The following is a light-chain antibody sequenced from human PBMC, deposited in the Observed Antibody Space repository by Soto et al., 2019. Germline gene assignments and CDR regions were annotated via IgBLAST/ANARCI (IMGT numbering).Light chain of an antibody. J-gene: IGKJ1*01. CDR1: QSVTNNY. CDR2: GAS. Sequence: EIVLTQSPGTLSLSPRERATLSCSASQSVTNNYLAWFQQKPCQAPRLLMYGASSRATGIPDRFSGSGSGTDFTLTITRLEPEDFAVYYCQQYASSRTFGQGTKVDIK. CDR3: QQYASSRT. V-gene: IGKV3-20*01.